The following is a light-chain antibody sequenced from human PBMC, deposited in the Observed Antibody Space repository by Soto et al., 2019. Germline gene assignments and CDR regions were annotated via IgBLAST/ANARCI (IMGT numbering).Light chain of an antibody. CDR3: QQYGSSPGT. V-gene: IGKV3-20*01. CDR2: GAS. Sequence: EIALTQSPGTLSLSPGERATLSCRASQSVTSRFFAWYQHKPGQAPRLLMYGASSRATGIPDRFSGSVSGKDFNLNISRVEPEDSAVYYCQQYGSSPGTFGQGTKVDIK. CDR1: QSVTSRF. J-gene: IGKJ1*01.